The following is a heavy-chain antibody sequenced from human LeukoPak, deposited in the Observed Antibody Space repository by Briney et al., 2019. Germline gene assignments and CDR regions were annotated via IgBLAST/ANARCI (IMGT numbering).Heavy chain of an antibody. J-gene: IGHJ4*02. CDR3: ARWYSSGWAFDY. Sequence: SETLSLTCTVSGGSISSYYWSWIRQPPGKGLEWIGYIYYSGSTKYNPSLKSRVTISVDTSKNQFSLKLSSVTAADTAVYYCARWYSSGWAFDYWGQGTLVTVSS. D-gene: IGHD6-19*01. CDR1: GGSISSYY. CDR2: IYYSGST. V-gene: IGHV4-59*08.